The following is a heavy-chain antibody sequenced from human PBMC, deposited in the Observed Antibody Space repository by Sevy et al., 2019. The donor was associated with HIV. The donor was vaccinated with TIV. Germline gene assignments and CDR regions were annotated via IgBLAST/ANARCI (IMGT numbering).Heavy chain of an antibody. CDR2: IRYDGSNK. J-gene: IGHJ4*02. D-gene: IGHD2-2*01. CDR1: GFTFSSYG. CDR3: ATLPVVVPAAMGYFDY. Sequence: GGSLRLSCAASGFTFSSYGMHWVRQAPGKGLEWVAFIRYDGSNKYYAYSVKGRFTISRDNSKNTLYLQMNSLRAEDTAVYYCATLPVVVPAAMGYFDYWGQGTLVTVSS. V-gene: IGHV3-30*02.